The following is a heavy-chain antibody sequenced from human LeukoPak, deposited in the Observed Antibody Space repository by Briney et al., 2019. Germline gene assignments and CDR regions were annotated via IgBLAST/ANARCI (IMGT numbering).Heavy chain of an antibody. CDR2: INHSGST. V-gene: IGHV4-34*01. J-gene: IGHJ4*02. Sequence: PSETLSLTCAVYGGSFSGYYWSWIRQPPGKGLEWIGEINHSGSTNYNPSLKSRVTISVDTSKNQFSLKLSSVTAADTAVYYCARFAFNTATVYWGQGTLVTVSS. D-gene: IGHD5-18*01. CDR3: ARFAFNTATVY. CDR1: GGSFSGYY.